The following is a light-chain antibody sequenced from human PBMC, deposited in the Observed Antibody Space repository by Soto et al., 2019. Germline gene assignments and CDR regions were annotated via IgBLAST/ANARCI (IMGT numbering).Light chain of an antibody. CDR3: CSYAGSYTYV. Sequence: QSVLTQPRSVSGSPGQSVTISCTGTSSDAGGYNYVSWYQQHPGKAPKLMIYDVSKRPSGVPDRFSGSKSGNTASLTISGLQAEDEADYYCCSYAGSYTYVFGPGTKVTVL. V-gene: IGLV2-11*01. J-gene: IGLJ1*01. CDR1: SSDAGGYNY. CDR2: DVS.